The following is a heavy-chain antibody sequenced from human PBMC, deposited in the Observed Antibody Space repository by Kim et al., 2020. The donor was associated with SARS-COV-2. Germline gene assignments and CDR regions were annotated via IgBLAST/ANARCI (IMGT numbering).Heavy chain of an antibody. CDR1: GGSISSYY. D-gene: IGHD3-22*01. CDR3: ARGRNQGSSGYYRRYFDY. J-gene: IGHJ4*02. V-gene: IGHV4-59*01. Sequence: SETLSLTCTVSGGSISSYYWSWIRQPPGKGLEWIGYIYYSGSTNYNPSLKSRVTISVDTSKNQFSLKLSSVTAADTAGYYCARGRNQGSSGYYRRYFDYWGQGTLVTVSS. CDR2: IYYSGST.